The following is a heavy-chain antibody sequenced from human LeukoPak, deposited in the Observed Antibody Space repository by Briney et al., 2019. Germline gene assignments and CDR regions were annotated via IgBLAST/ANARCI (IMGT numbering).Heavy chain of an antibody. CDR3: ARDESGGGVPLYYFNY. CDR2: IAGSGART. CDR1: GLPFSTYA. D-gene: IGHD6-25*01. Sequence: GGSLRLSCAASGLPFSTYAMTWVRKAPGKGLEWVSAIAGSGARTYSADSVKGRFTISRDNSNNKLYLQMNSLSVEDTAIYYCARDESGGGVPLYYFNYWGQGTLVAVPS. J-gene: IGHJ4*02. V-gene: IGHV3-23*01.